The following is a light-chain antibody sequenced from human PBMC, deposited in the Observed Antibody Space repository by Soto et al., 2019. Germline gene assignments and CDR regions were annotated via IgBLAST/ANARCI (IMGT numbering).Light chain of an antibody. CDR2: GAS. CDR3: QQYGSSPWT. CDR1: QSVSSSF. Sequence: EIVLTQSPGTLSLSPGERATLSCRASQSVSSSFLAWYQQKPGQAPRLLIYGASSRATAIPDRFSGSGSGKDFTLTISRLEPEDFAVYYCQQYGSSPWTFGQGTKVEIK. J-gene: IGKJ1*01. V-gene: IGKV3-20*01.